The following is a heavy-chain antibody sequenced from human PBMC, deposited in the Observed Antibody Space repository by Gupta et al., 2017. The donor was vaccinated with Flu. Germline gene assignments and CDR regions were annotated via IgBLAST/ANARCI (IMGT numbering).Heavy chain of an antibody. V-gene: IGHV1-69*06. CDR1: GDTFSTSA. CDR3: AGGRPSPLLYYNYFIQV. J-gene: IGHJ6*03. Sequence: QLQLVQSEAEVRRPGSSVKVSCKASGDTFSTSAIRWVRQAPGQGLEWMGGIIPIFDTADYAQKFQGRLTITADKVTSTAYMELSSLRSEDTALYYCAGGRPSPLLYYNYFIQVWGRGTTVSVSS. CDR2: IIPIFDTA. D-gene: IGHD1-26*01.